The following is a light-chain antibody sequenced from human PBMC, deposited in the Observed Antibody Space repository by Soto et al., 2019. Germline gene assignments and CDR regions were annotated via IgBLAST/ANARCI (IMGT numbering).Light chain of an antibody. V-gene: IGLV2-11*01. CDR2: DVT. CDR1: SIDVDDY. CDR3: CAHVGSSTHV. J-gene: IGLJ1*01. Sequence: QSVLTQPRSVSGSPGQSVTISCSGTSIDVDDYVSWYQQHPGKAPKVIIYDVTERPSGVPDRFSDSKSGNAASLTVSGLQAEDEADYYCCAHVGSSTHVFGSGTKVTVL.